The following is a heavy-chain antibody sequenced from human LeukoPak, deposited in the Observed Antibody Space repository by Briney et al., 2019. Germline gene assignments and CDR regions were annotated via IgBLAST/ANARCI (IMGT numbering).Heavy chain of an antibody. Sequence: GGSLRLSCAASEFTFSSHWMHWVRQAPGKGLVWVSRIKSDGSTTNYADSVKGRFTISRDNAKNTLYLQMNSLRVEDTAMYYCARGPDYTSSPYPYWGQGTLVTVSS. J-gene: IGHJ4*02. CDR3: ARGPDYTSSPYPY. D-gene: IGHD2-2*02. CDR1: EFTFSSHW. CDR2: IKSDGSTT. V-gene: IGHV3-74*01.